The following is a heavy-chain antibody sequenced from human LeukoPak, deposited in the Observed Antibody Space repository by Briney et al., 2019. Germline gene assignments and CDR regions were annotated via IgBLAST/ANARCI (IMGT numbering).Heavy chain of an antibody. CDR2: ISGTSSFI. V-gene: IGHV3-11*03. Sequence: GGSLTLSCAPSGLTFSDYYMTWIRQAPGKGLEWVSYISGTSSFIKYADSVKGPCTISRDNAKNSLYLQMNSLRVEDTCVYYCARQVPPDYWGQGTLVTVSS. CDR3: ARQVPPDY. J-gene: IGHJ4*02. CDR1: GLTFSDYY.